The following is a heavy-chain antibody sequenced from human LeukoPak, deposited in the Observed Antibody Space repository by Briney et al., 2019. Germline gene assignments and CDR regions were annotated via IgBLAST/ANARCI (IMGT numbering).Heavy chain of an antibody. CDR3: ARGGAFDI. CDR1: GFTFSSNY. D-gene: IGHD3-16*01. V-gene: IGHV3-53*01. CDR2: IYSGGST. Sequence: GGXLRLSCAASGFTFSSNYMSWVRQAPGKGLEGVSVIYSGGSTYYSDSVTGRLTISRDNSKNTRYLQINSLRAEDTAVYYCARGGAFDIWGQGTVVTVSS. J-gene: IGHJ3*02.